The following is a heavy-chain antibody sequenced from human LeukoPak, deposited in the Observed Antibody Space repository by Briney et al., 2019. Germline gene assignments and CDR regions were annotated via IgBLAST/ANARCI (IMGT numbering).Heavy chain of an antibody. Sequence: SVKVSCKASGGTFSSYAISWVRQAPGQGLEWMGGIIPIFGTANYAQKFQGRVTITTDESTSTAYMELSSLRSEDTAVYYCASERGYSYGRPGWFDPWGQGTLVTVPS. CDR1: GGTFSSYA. D-gene: IGHD5-18*01. CDR2: IIPIFGTA. CDR3: ASERGYSYGRPGWFDP. J-gene: IGHJ5*02. V-gene: IGHV1-69*05.